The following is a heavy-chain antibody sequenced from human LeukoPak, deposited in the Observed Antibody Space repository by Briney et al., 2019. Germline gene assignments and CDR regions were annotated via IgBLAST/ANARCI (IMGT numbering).Heavy chain of an antibody. CDR3: ARSYYGRVYFDF. Sequence: GGSLRLSCAASGFTVSSNYMSWVRQAPGKGLEWVSVIYSGGSTYYADSVKGRFTISRDNSKNTLYLQINSLRAEDTALYYCARSYYGRVYFDFWGQGALVTVSS. V-gene: IGHV3-66*01. CDR1: GFTVSSNY. D-gene: IGHD1-26*01. CDR2: IYSGGST. J-gene: IGHJ4*02.